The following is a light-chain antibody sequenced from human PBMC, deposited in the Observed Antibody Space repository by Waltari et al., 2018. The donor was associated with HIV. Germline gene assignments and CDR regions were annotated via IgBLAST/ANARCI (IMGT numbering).Light chain of an antibody. J-gene: IGKJ5*01. CDR3: QQYGSSVT. CDR2: GAS. Sequence: EIVLTQSPGTLSLSPGERVTLSCRASQSVSSSSLVGYQQKPGQAPRLLIYGASSRATGIPDRFSGSGSGTDFTLTISRLDPEDFAVYYCQQYGSSVTFGQGTRLEIK. V-gene: IGKV3-20*01. CDR1: QSVSSSS.